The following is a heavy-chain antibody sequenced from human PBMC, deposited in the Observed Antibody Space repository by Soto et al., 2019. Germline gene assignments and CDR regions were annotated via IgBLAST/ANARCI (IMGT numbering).Heavy chain of an antibody. V-gene: IGHV4-31*03. J-gene: IGHJ4*02. CDR1: GGSISSGGYY. CDR3: AAAMVRGVIPFDY. D-gene: IGHD3-10*01. Sequence: SETLSLTCTVSGGSISSGGYYWSWIRQHPGKGLEWIGYIYYSGSTYYNPSLKSRVTISVDTSKNQFSLKLSSVTAADPALYYWAAAMVRGVIPFDYWGKGTLVTVSS. CDR2: IYYSGST.